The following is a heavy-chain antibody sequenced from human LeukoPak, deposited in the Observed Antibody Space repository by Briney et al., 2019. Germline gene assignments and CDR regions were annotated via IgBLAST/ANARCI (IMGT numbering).Heavy chain of an antibody. D-gene: IGHD6-19*01. CDR2: ISSSRSYI. CDR1: GFTFSSYS. Sequence: GGSLRLSCAASGFTFSSYSMNWVRQAPGKGLEWVSSISSSRSYIYYADSVKGRFTISSDNAKNTLYLQMNSLRAEDTAVYYCAKAPLRTVAGTSHFDYWGQGTLVTVSS. CDR3: AKAPLRTVAGTSHFDY. V-gene: IGHV3-21*04. J-gene: IGHJ4*02.